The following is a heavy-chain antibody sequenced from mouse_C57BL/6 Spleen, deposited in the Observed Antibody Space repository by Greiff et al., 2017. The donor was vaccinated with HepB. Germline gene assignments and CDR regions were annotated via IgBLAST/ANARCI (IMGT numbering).Heavy chain of an antibody. Sequence: VQLQQSGAELVKPGASVKLSCKASGYTFTSYWMQWVKQRPGQGLEWIGEIDPSDSYTNYNQKFKGKAKLTVDTSSNTAYMQLSSLTSSDSAVYYLATLNYYGSSPYFDYWGQGTTLTVSS. CDR2: IDPSDSYT. J-gene: IGHJ2*01. V-gene: IGHV1-50*01. D-gene: IGHD1-1*01. CDR3: ATLNYYGSSPYFDY. CDR1: GYTFTSYW.